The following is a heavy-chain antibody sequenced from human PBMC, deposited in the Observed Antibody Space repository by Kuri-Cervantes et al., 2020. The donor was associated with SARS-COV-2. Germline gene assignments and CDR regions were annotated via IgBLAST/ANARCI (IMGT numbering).Heavy chain of an antibody. CDR3: ARVVRGVIIEGDY. D-gene: IGHD3-10*01. V-gene: IGHV3-30-3*01. J-gene: IGHJ4*02. CDR1: GFTFSSYA. CDR2: ISYDGSNK. Sequence: LSLTCAASGFTFSSYAMHWVRQAPGKGLEWVAVISYDGSNKYYADSVKGRFTISRDNSKNTLYLQMNSLRAEDTAVYYCARVVRGVIIEGDYWGQGTLVTVS.